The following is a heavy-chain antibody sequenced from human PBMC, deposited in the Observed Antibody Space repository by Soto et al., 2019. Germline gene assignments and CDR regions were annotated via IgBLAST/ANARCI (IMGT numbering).Heavy chain of an antibody. D-gene: IGHD6-19*01. V-gene: IGHV3-33*01. CDR3: ARGDVSGWPATTTFDY. Sequence: QVQLVESGGGVVQPGRSLRLSCAASGFTFSCYDMHWVRHAPGKGLEWVAVIWYDGSNKYYADSVKGRFTISRDNSKNTLYLQMNSLRAEDTAVYHCARGDVSGWPATTTFDYWGQGTLVTVSA. CDR2: IWYDGSNK. CDR1: GFTFSCYD. J-gene: IGHJ4*02.